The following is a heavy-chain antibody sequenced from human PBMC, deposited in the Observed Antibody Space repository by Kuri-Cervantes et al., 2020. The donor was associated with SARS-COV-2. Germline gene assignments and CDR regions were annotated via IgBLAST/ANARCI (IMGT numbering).Heavy chain of an antibody. D-gene: IGHD3-10*01. V-gene: IGHV3-11*01. CDR1: GFTFSDYY. CDR3: ARGTNLYYGSGSYPAPYYYYGMDV. Sequence: GESLKISCAASGFTFSDYYMNWIRQAPGKGLEWVSYISSSGSTIYYADSVKGRFTISRDNAKNSLYLQMNSLRAEDTAVYYCARGTNLYYGSGSYPAPYYYYGMDVWGQGTTVTVSS. J-gene: IGHJ6*02. CDR2: ISSSGSTI.